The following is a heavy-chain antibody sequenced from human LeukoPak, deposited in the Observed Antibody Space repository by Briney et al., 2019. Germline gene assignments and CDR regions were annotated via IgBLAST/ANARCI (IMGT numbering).Heavy chain of an antibody. CDR1: GFTFSDYY. J-gene: IGHJ4*02. CDR2: ISSSGSTI. Sequence: GGSLRLSCAASGFTFSDYYMSWIRQAPGKGLEWVSYISSSGSTIYYADSVKGRFTISRDNAKNSLYLQMNSLRAEDTAVYYCARPKSYYYDSSGYYVVWGQGPLVTVSS. CDR3: ARPKSYYYDSSGYYVV. V-gene: IGHV3-11*01. D-gene: IGHD3-22*01.